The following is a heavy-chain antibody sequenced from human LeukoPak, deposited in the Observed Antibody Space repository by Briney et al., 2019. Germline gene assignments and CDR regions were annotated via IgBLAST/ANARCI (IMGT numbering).Heavy chain of an antibody. J-gene: IGHJ4*02. CDR3: AKESAIVGY. CDR1: GFTFSTYA. Sequence: GGSLRLSCAASGFTFSTYAMTWVRQAPGKGLEWVSAISGSGGSTFYADSVKGRFTISRDDSKNTLYLQMNSLRAEDTAVYYCAKESAIVGYWGQGTLVTVSS. D-gene: IGHD6-25*01. CDR2: ISGSGGST. V-gene: IGHV3-23*01.